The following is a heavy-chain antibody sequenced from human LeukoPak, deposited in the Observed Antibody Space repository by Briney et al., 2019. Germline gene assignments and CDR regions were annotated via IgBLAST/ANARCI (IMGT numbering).Heavy chain of an antibody. CDR2: ISSSSSSI. J-gene: IGHJ4*02. V-gene: IGHV3-21*01. D-gene: IGHD3-10*01. Sequence: GGSLRLSCATSGFXFSSYTINWVRQAPGKGLEWVSSISSSSSSIYYADSVKGRFTISRDNTKNSLYLQMNSRRAEDTAVYYCARGRGGNHFDYWGQGTLVTVSS. CDR1: GFXFSSYT. CDR3: ARGRGGNHFDY.